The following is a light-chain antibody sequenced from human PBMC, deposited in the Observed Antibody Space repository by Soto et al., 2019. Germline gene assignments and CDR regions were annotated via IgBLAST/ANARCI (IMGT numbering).Light chain of an antibody. J-gene: IGLJ2*01. V-gene: IGLV1-44*01. Sequence: QAVVTQPPSASGTPGQTVTISCSGSSSNIGLNDVHWYRQLSGTAPQILIYDTNQQATGVPDRFSGSRSGTSASLAIHGLQSEDEADYHCAACDDSLNGPVFGGGTKLTVL. CDR3: AACDDSLNGPV. CDR1: SSNIGLND. CDR2: DTN.